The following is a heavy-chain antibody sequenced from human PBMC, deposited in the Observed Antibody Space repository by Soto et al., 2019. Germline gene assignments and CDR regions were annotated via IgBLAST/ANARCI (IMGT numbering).Heavy chain of an antibody. CDR3: ARGRVGELFIMNYFDY. Sequence: GGSLRLSCAASGFTFSSYWMSWVRQAPGKGLEWVANIKQDGGEKYYVDSVRGRFTISRDNAKNSLYLQMNSLRTEDTAVYYCARGRVGELFIMNYFDYWGQGTLVTVSS. J-gene: IGHJ4*02. D-gene: IGHD3-10*01. CDR2: IKQDGGEK. CDR1: GFTFSSYW. V-gene: IGHV3-7*01.